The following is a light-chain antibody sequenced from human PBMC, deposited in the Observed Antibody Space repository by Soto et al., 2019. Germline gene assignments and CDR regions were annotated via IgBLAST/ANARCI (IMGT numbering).Light chain of an antibody. V-gene: IGLV2-14*01. CDR3: SSYTSSFTVI. CDR2: DVR. CDR1: SSDVGGYNY. J-gene: IGLJ2*01. Sequence: QSALTQPASVSGSPGQSITISCTGTSSDVGGYNYISWYQQHPGKAPKFIIYDVRNRPSGVSNRFSGSRSGNTASLTISGLQAEDEADYYCSSYTSSFTVIFGGGTKLTVL.